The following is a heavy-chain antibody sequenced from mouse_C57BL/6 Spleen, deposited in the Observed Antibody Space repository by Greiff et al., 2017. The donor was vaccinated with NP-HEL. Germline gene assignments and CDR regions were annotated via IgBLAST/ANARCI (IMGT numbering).Heavy chain of an antibody. D-gene: IGHD2-5*01. CDR3: ARHAAYYSNYPFAY. CDR1: GFTFSSYG. V-gene: IGHV5-6*01. Sequence: EVHLVESGGDLVKPGGSLKLSCAASGFTFSSYGMSWVRQTPDKRLEWVATISSGGSYTYYPDSVKGRFTISRDNAKNTLYLQMSSLKSEDTAMYYCARHAAYYSNYPFAYWGQGTLVTVSA. J-gene: IGHJ3*01. CDR2: ISSGGSYT.